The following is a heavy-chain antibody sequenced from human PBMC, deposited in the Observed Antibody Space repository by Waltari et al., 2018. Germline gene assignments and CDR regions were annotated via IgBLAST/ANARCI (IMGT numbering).Heavy chain of an antibody. CDR1: GYTFTSYG. V-gene: IGHV1-18*04. Sequence: QVQLVQSGAEVKKPGASVRVSGKHSGYTFTSYGISWVRAAPGQGLEWMGWISAYNGNTNYAQKLQGRVTMTTDTSTSTAYMELRSLRSDDTAVYYCVREYCSGGSCYPQDAFDIWGQGTMVTVSS. D-gene: IGHD2-15*01. J-gene: IGHJ3*02. CDR3: VREYCSGGSCYPQDAFDI. CDR2: ISAYNGNT.